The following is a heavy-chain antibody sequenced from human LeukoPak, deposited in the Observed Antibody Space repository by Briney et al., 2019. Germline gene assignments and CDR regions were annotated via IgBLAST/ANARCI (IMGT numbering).Heavy chain of an antibody. J-gene: IGHJ4*02. CDR1: GFTLSSYE. V-gene: IGHV3-48*03. CDR2: ISSGDNSK. D-gene: IGHD6-13*01. Sequence: GGSLRLSCAASGFTLSSYEMNWVRQAPGKGLEWVSSISSGDNSKYYADSVKGRFTISRDNSKNTLYLQMNSLRAEDTAVYYCARDPLSSSSFDLWGQGTLVTVSS. CDR3: ARDPLSSSSFDL.